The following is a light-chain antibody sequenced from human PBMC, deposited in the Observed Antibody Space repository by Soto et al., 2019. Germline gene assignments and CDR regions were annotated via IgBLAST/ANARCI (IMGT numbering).Light chain of an antibody. CDR3: QQYGSSPLT. Sequence: ETVMTQSPGTLSVSLGERATLSYRASQSVSIHLAWYQQKPGQAPRLLIYGASTRATGIPARYSGSGSGTDFTLTISRLEPEDFAVYYCQQYGSSPLTFGGGTKVDIK. V-gene: IGKV3-20*01. CDR1: QSVSIH. CDR2: GAS. J-gene: IGKJ4*01.